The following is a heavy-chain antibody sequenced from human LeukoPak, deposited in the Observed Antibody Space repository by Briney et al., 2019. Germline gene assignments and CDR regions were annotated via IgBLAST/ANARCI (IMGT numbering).Heavy chain of an antibody. J-gene: IGHJ3*02. Sequence: SETLSLTCTVSGGSISSYYWSWIRQPAGKGLEWIGRIYTSGSTNYNPSLKSRVTMSVDTSKNQFSLKLSSVTAADTAVYYCARTCSSTSCYTDVDAFDIWGQGTMVTVSS. CDR3: ARTCSSTSCYTDVDAFDI. CDR1: GGSISSYY. CDR2: IYTSGST. D-gene: IGHD2-2*02. V-gene: IGHV4-4*07.